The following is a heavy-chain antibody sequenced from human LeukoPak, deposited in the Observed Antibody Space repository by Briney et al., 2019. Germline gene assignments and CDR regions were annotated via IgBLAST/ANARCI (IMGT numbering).Heavy chain of an antibody. CDR1: GYTFTSYG. V-gene: IGHV1-18*01. CDR3: ARDTDLPNWGSMFDF. D-gene: IGHD7-27*01. Sequence: ASVKVSCKASGYTFTSYGIIWVRQAPGQGLEWMGWISTYDGNTKYAQRLQGRVTMTTDTSTSTAYMELRSLRSDDTAVYYCARDTDLPNWGSMFDFWGQGTLVTVSS. J-gene: IGHJ4*02. CDR2: ISTYDGNT.